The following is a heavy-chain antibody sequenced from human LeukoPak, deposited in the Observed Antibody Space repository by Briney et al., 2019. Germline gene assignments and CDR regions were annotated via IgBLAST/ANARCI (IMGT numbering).Heavy chain of an antibody. CDR3: ARDLYDSSGYYYGIAFDI. J-gene: IGHJ3*02. CDR1: GFTFSSYA. CDR2: IKQDGSEK. Sequence: GGSLRLSCAASGFTFSSYAMSWVRQAPGKGLEWVANIKQDGSEKYYVDSAKGRFTISRDNAKNSLYLQMNSLRAEDTAVYYCARDLYDSSGYYYGIAFDIWGQGTMVTVSS. D-gene: IGHD3-22*01. V-gene: IGHV3-7*03.